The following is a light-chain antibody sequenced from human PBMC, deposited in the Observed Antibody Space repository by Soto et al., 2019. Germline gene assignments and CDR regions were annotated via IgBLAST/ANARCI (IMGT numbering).Light chain of an antibody. V-gene: IGLV2-8*01. CDR2: EVN. CDR1: SSDVGGYNY. J-gene: IGLJ2*01. Sequence: QSVLTQPPSASGSPGQSVAISCTGTSSDVGGYNYVSWYQQHPGKAPKLMIYEVNKRPSGVPDRFSGSKSGNTASLTVSGLQAEDEADYYCQSYDSSLSGSAVFGGGTKLTVL. CDR3: QSYDSSLSGSAV.